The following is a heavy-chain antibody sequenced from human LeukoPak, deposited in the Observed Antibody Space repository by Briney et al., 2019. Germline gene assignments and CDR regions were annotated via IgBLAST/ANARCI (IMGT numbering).Heavy chain of an antibody. CDR2: IIPIFGTA. CDR3: ARGDIGIAAAGPMGAYYYYYMDV. D-gene: IGHD6-13*01. V-gene: IGHV1-69*05. CDR1: GGTFSSYA. Sequence: SVKVSCKASGGTFSSYAISWVRQAPGQGLEWMGGIIPIFGTANYAQQFQGRVTITTDESTSTAYMELSSLRSEDTAVYYCARGDIGIAAAGPMGAYYYYYMDVWGKGTTVTVSS. J-gene: IGHJ6*03.